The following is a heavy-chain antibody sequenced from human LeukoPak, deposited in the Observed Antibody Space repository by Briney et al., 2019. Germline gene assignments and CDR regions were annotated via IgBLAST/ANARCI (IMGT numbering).Heavy chain of an antibody. Sequence: SETLSLTCAVYGGSFSGYYWSWIRQPPGKGLEWIGEINHSGSTNYNPSPKSRVTISVDTSKNQFSLKLSSVTAADTAVYYCATEIAVAGTTNWFDPWGQGTLVTVSS. CDR1: GGSFSGYY. D-gene: IGHD6-19*01. CDR3: ATEIAVAGTTNWFDP. J-gene: IGHJ5*02. V-gene: IGHV4-34*01. CDR2: INHSGST.